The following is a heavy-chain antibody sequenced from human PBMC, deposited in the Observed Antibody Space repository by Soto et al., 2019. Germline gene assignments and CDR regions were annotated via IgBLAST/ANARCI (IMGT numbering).Heavy chain of an antibody. CDR3: ARGHDSGDC. Sequence: GGSFSSGGYSWSWIRQPPGKGLEWIGYIYHSGTTYYNPSLKSRVTISIDTSKNQFSLKLSSVTAADTAMYYCARGHDSGDCWGQGTMVTVSS. D-gene: IGHD3-22*01. CDR2: IYHSGTT. V-gene: IGHV4-30-2*01. CDR1: GGSFSSGGYS. J-gene: IGHJ4*02.